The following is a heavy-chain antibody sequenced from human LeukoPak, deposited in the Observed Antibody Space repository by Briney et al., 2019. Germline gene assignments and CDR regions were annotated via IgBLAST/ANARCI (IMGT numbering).Heavy chain of an antibody. V-gene: IGHV1-18*01. CDR1: GYTFTSYG. CDR2: ISAYNGNT. Sequence: ASVKVSCKASGYTFTSYGISWVRQAPGQGLEWMGWISAYNGNTNYAQKLQGRVTMTTDTSTSTAYMELRSLRSDDTAVYCCARVRYCSSTSCPHSPTQMYNWFDPWGQGTLVTVSS. D-gene: IGHD2-2*01. CDR3: ARVRYCSSTSCPHSPTQMYNWFDP. J-gene: IGHJ5*02.